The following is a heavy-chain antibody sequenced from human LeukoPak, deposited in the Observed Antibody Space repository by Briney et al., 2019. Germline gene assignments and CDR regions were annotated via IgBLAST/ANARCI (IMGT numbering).Heavy chain of an antibody. CDR3: AREGPDYYGSGSYLRDPYFDY. CDR1: GFTFSSSY. V-gene: IGHV3-7*01. D-gene: IGHD3-10*01. Sequence: GGSLRLSCAVSGFTFSSSYMNWVRQAPGKGLEWVANIKQDGSEKYYVDSVKGRFTISRDNAQNSLYLQMNSLRAEDTAVYYCAREGPDYYGSGSYLRDPYFDYWGQGTLVTVSS. CDR2: IKQDGSEK. J-gene: IGHJ4*02.